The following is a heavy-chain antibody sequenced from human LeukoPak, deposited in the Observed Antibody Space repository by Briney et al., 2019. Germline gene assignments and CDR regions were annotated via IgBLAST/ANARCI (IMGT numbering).Heavy chain of an antibody. CDR3: AKAKRNSDYLFDY. D-gene: IGHD5-12*01. Sequence: GGSLRLSCAASGFTVSSNYMSWVRQAPGKGLEWVSSIGWNKDKILYADSVKGRFTISRDNSRRSLFLQMNSLRAEDTAFYYCAKAKRNSDYLFDYWGQGTLVAVSS. CDR1: GFTVSSNY. CDR2: IGWNKDKI. V-gene: IGHV3-53*05. J-gene: IGHJ4*02.